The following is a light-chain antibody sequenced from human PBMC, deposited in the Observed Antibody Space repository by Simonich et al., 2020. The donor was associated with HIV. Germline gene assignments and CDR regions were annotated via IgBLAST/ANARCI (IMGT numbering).Light chain of an antibody. J-gene: IGKJ2*01. V-gene: IGKV4-1*01. Sequence: DIVMTQSPDSLAVSLGERATINCKSSQSVLYSSNNKNYLAWFQQKPGHPPDLLIYWASTREYGVPDRFSGSGSGTDFTLTISSLQAEDVAVYYCQQYYSTPYTFGQGTKLEIK. CDR1: QSVLYSSNNKNY. CDR3: QQYYSTPYT. CDR2: WAS.